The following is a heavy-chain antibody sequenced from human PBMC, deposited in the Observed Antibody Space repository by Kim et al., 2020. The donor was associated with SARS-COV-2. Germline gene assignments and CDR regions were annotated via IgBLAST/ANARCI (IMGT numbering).Heavy chain of an antibody. D-gene: IGHD3-10*01. J-gene: IGHJ4*02. CDR3: ARGETNRGGIWFGELFHGFYFDY. V-gene: IGHV4-34*01. CDR1: GGSFSGYY. CDR2: INHSGST. Sequence: SETLSLTCAVYGGSFSGYYWSWIRQPPGKGLEWIGEINHSGSTNYNPSLKSRVTISVDTSKNQFSLKLSSVTAADTAVYYCARGETNRGGIWFGELFHGFYFDYWGQGTLVTVSS.